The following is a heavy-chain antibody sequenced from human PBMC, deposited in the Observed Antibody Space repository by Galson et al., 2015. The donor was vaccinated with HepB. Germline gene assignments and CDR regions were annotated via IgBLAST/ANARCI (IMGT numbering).Heavy chain of an antibody. V-gene: IGHV3-11*01. CDR3: ARASLGWFDP. Sequence: SLRLSCAASGFTFSGFYMSWIRQAPGKGLEWVSYISSSGSSISYADSVKGRFTISRDNAKNSLYLQVNRLRAEDTAVYYCARASLGWFDPWGQGTLLTVSS. CDR2: ISSSGSSI. CDR1: GFTFSGFY. J-gene: IGHJ5*02.